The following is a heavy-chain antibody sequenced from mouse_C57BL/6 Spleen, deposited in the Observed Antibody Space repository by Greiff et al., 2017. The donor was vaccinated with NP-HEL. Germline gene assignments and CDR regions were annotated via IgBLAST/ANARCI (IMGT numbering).Heavy chain of an antibody. CDR1: GFNIKDDY. D-gene: IGHD4-1*01. J-gene: IGHJ3*01. Sequence: EVKLVESGAELVRPGASVKLSCTASGFNIKDDYMHWVKQRPEQGLEWIGWIDPENGDTEYASKFQGKATITADTSSNTAYLQLSSLTSEDTAVYYCTTTGTFAYWGQGTLVTVSA. CDR2: IDPENGDT. V-gene: IGHV14-4*01. CDR3: TTTGTFAY.